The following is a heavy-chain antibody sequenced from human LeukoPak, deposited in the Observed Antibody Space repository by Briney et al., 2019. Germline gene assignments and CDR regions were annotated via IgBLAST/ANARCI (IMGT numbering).Heavy chain of an antibody. CDR3: ARDRLTTVTPTSYYYYGMDV. V-gene: IGHV3-66*01. Sequence: PGGSLRLSCAASGFTVSSNYMSWVRQAPGKGLEWVSVIYSGGSTYYADSVKGRFTISRDNSKNTLYLQMNSLRAEDTAVYYCARDRLTTVTPTSYYYYGMDVWGQGTTVTVSS. D-gene: IGHD4-17*01. J-gene: IGHJ6*02. CDR1: GFTVSSNY. CDR2: IYSGGST.